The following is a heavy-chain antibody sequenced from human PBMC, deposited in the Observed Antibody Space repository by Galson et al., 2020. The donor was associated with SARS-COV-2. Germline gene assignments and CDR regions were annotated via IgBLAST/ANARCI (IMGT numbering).Heavy chain of an antibody. CDR2: IRYDGSAK. CDR3: AKDRKENSYSSLGYIDV. V-gene: IGHV3-30*02. J-gene: IGHJ6*03. Sequence: QLGESLKISCAASGFTFSIYGIHWVRQAPGKGLEWVAFIRYDGSAKHYADSVKGRFTISRDNSKNMLYLQMSSLRAEDTAVYYCAKDRKENSYSSLGYIDVWGKETTVTISS. CDR1: GFTFSIYG. D-gene: IGHD4-4*01.